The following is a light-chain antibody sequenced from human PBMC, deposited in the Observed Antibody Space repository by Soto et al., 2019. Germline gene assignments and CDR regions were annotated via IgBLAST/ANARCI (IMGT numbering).Light chain of an antibody. V-gene: IGLV2-14*03. Sequence: QSALTQPASVSGSPGQSIAISCTGTSSDVGGYDYVSWYQQLPGKAPKLMIYDVNNRPSGASNRFSGSKSGNTASLTISVLHAEDEADYCCSSYTSSSTHVFGTGTKVTVL. CDR3: SSYTSSSTHV. CDR2: DVN. J-gene: IGLJ1*01. CDR1: SSDVGGYDY.